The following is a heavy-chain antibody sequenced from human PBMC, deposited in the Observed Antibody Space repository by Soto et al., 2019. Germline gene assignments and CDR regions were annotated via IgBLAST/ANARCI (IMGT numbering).Heavy chain of an antibody. Sequence: QVRLVESGGGGVQPGTSLRLSCAASGFTFSDYVIHWVRQAAGKGLEWVASMTYDGATEYYADSVKGRFTMSRDNSKSALSLQMNSLRPDDTAVYYCARVRLSIAVNDALDVWGQGTTVTVSS. CDR1: GFTFSDYV. V-gene: IGHV3-30*14. CDR3: ARVRLSIAVNDALDV. J-gene: IGHJ3*01. D-gene: IGHD3-3*02. CDR2: MTYDGATE.